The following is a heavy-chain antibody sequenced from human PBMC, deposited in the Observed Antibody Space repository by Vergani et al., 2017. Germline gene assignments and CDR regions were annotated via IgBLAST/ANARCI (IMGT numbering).Heavy chain of an antibody. CDR2: INPSAGST. D-gene: IGHD2-2*01. CDR3: ARDSRYCSSTSCYVGRDWFDP. Sequence: QVQLVQSGAEVKKPGASVKVSCKASGYTFTSYYMHWVRQAPGQGLEWMGIINPSAGSTSYAQKFQGRVTMTRATSTSTVYMELSSLRSEDTAVYYCARDSRYCSSTSCYVGRDWFDPWGQGTLVTVSS. CDR1: GYTFTSYY. V-gene: IGHV1-46*01. J-gene: IGHJ5*02.